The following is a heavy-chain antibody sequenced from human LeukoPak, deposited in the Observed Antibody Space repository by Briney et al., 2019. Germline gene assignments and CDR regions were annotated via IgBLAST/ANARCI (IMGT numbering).Heavy chain of an antibody. Sequence: GGSLRPSCAVSGFTLSNNIMRGGRAAGGGGGGGGASISGSGGRTNYADSVQGRFTICKDNNKNTLQLQMNSLREDATAVYCCAKRGVVIQVFLVGFLKEVYYFDSWGQGALVTVSS. CDR1: GFTLSNNI. CDR2: ISGSGGRT. D-gene: IGHD3-10*01. J-gene: IGHJ4*02. V-gene: IGHV3-23*01. CDR3: AKRGVVIQVFLVGFLKEVYYFDS.